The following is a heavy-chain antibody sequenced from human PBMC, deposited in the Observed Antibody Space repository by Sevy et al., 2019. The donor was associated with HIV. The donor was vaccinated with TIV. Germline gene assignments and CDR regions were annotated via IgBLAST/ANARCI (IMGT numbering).Heavy chain of an antibody. CDR3: VREGVGGYSYSLDY. Sequence: GGSLRLSCAASGFTYSVHWMNWVRQAPGKGLEWVATMKEDGSEKYYVDSVKGRFTISRDNAKNSLYLQMNSLRAEDTAVYYCVREGVGGYSYSLDYWGQGTLVTVSS. CDR1: GFTYSVHW. J-gene: IGHJ4*02. D-gene: IGHD5-18*01. V-gene: IGHV3-7*01. CDR2: MKEDGSEK.